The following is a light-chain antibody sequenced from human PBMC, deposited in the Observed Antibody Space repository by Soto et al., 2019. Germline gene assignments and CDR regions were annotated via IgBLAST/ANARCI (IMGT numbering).Light chain of an antibody. CDR1: QAISPY. CDR3: QQYNSYPLT. Sequence: DIHMTQSPSSLSASVGDRVTITCRASQAISPYLAWFQQKPGEAPKSLIYGASSLQSGVPSKFSGSGSGTDFTLTITSLQPEDFATYYCQQYNSYPLTFGGGTKVEIK. V-gene: IGKV1-16*02. CDR2: GAS. J-gene: IGKJ4*01.